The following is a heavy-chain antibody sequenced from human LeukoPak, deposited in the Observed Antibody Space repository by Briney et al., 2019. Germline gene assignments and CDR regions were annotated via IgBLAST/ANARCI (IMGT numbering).Heavy chain of an antibody. CDR1: GYTFTSYG. V-gene: IGHV1-18*01. CDR3: ARDRRQLWKYYYYGMDV. CDR2: ISAYNGNT. J-gene: IGHJ6*02. Sequence: ASVKVSCKASGYTFTSYGISWVRQAPGQGLEWMGWISAYNGNTNYAQKPQGRVTMTTDTSTSTAYMELRSLRSDDTAVYYCARDRRQLWKYYYYGMDVWGQGTTVTVSS. D-gene: IGHD5-18*01.